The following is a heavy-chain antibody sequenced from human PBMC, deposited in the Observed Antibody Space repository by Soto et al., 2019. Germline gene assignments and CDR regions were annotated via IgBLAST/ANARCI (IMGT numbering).Heavy chain of an antibody. Sequence: GASVKVSCKASGGTLSSYAISWVRQAPGQGLEWMGGIIPIFGTANYAQKFQGRVTITADESTSTAYMELSSLRSEDTAVYYCASVLELHYYYGMDVWGQGTTVTVSS. CDR2: IIPIFGTA. CDR1: GGTLSSYA. V-gene: IGHV1-69*13. D-gene: IGHD1-7*01. J-gene: IGHJ6*02. CDR3: ASVLELHYYYGMDV.